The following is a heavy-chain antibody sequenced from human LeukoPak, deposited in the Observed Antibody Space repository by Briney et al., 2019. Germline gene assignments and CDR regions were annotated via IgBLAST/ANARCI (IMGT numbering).Heavy chain of an antibody. Sequence: GGSLRLSCAASGFTFSGYWMHWVRQAPGKGLGWVSRINTDGGITNYADSVKGRFTISRDNAKNTLHLQMNSLRGDDTAVYYCTRGAVGTGVWFDPWGQGTVVTASS. CDR1: GFTFSGYW. CDR3: TRGAVGTGVWFDP. V-gene: IGHV3-74*01. J-gene: IGHJ5*02. D-gene: IGHD1-26*01. CDR2: INTDGGIT.